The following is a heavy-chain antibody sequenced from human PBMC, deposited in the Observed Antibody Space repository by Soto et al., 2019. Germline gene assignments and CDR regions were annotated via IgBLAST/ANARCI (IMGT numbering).Heavy chain of an antibody. Sequence: SVKVSCKASGGTFSSYAISWVRQAPGQGLEWMGGIIPIFGTANYAQKLQGRVTMTTDTSTSTANMELRSLRSDDTAVYYCARGHEGAHWFDPWGQGTLVTVSS. CDR3: ARGHEGAHWFDP. J-gene: IGHJ5*02. V-gene: IGHV1-69*05. CDR1: GGTFSSYA. CDR2: IIPIFGTA.